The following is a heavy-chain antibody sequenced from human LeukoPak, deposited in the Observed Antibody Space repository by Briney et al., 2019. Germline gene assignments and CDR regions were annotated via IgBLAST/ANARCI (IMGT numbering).Heavy chain of an antibody. CDR2: ILPDFGTT. J-gene: IGHJ4*02. V-gene: IGHV1-69*13. CDR1: GGTFSSYA. D-gene: IGHD6-13*01. Sequence: SVKVSCKASGGTFSSYAISWVRQATGQGLEWMGGILPDFGTTKYAQRFQDRVTFTPDESMNSVYMELSSLTSEDTAVYYCAREHQEQQLVPPFLDYWGQGTLVTVSS. CDR3: AREHQEQQLVPPFLDY.